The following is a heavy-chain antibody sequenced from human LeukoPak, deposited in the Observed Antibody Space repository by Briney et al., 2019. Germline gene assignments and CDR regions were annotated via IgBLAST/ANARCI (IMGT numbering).Heavy chain of an antibody. CDR3: AKGSGYDTDFDY. V-gene: IGHV3-23*01. CDR1: GFTFSTYV. D-gene: IGHD3-9*01. Sequence: GGSLRLSCAASGFTFSTYVVSWVRQAPGKGLEWVSGISGSGDNTYYADSVKGRFTVSRDNSKNTLYLQMNSLRAEDTAIYYCAKGSGYDTDFDYWGQGTLVTVSS. CDR2: ISGSGDNT. J-gene: IGHJ4*02.